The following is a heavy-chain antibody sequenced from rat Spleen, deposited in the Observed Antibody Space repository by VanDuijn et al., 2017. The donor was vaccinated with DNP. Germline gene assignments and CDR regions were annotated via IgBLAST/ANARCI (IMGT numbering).Heavy chain of an antibody. J-gene: IGHJ3*01. CDR2: ISTGGGTT. V-gene: IGHV5-46*01. Sequence: EVQLVESGGGLVQPGRSMKLSCVASGFTFSNYNMAWVRQAPKKGLEWVTTISTGGGTTYYRDSVKGRFTISRDDAKSTLYLQMNSLQTEDTAMYFCARDNIGTTWFAYWGQGTLVTVSS. CDR1: GFTFSNYN. D-gene: IGHD1-5*01. CDR3: ARDNIGTTWFAY.